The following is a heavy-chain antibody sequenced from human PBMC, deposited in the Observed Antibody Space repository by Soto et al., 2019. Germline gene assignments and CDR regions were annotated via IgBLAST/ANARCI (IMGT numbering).Heavy chain of an antibody. Sequence: EVQLAESGGGLAQPGGSLRLSCAASGFTLSGYAMDWVRQAPGKGLEYVSGISSNGVSTYYAKSVQGRFTISRDNSKNTVYLQMGSLRPEDMAVYYCARRARPDFYYMDVWGKGTTVTVSS. D-gene: IGHD6-6*01. CDR1: GFTLSGYA. J-gene: IGHJ6*03. CDR3: ARRARPDFYYMDV. CDR2: ISSNGVST. V-gene: IGHV3-64*01.